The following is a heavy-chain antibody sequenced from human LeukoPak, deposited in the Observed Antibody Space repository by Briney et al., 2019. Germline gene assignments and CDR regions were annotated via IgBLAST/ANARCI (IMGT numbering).Heavy chain of an antibody. Sequence: SETLSLTCTVSGGSISSSSYYWGWIRQPPGKGLEWIGSIYYSGSTYYNPSLKSRVTISVDTSKNQFSLKLSSVTAADTAVYYCARSPGSIFGVVTKNWFDPWGQGTLVTVSS. D-gene: IGHD3-3*01. V-gene: IGHV4-39*01. CDR1: GGSISSSSYY. J-gene: IGHJ5*02. CDR2: IYYSGST. CDR3: ARSPGSIFGVVTKNWFDP.